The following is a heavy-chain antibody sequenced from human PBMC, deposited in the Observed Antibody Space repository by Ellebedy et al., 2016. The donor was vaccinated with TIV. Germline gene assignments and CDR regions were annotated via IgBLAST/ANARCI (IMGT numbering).Heavy chain of an antibody. CDR3: AREGSEHHL. J-gene: IGHJ4*02. V-gene: IGHV3-23*01. Sequence: GGSLRLSCAASGFTFSSYAMTWVRQAPGKGLEWVASISGNGGSTNYADSVKGRLTISRDNSKNTLYLQMNSLRVEDTAVYYCAREGSEHHLWGQGTLVTVSS. D-gene: IGHD1-14*01. CDR2: ISGNGGST. CDR1: GFTFSSYA.